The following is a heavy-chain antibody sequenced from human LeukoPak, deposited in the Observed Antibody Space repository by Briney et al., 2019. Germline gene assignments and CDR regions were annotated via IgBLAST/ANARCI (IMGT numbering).Heavy chain of an antibody. CDR3: TRDLMDYDVLTGLHHYYMDV. CDR1: GFTFSSYW. CDR2: INGDGRNI. J-gene: IGHJ6*02. Sequence: GGSLRLSCVASGFTFSSYWMHWVRQDPRKGLVWVSRINGDGRNINYADSVRGRFTISRDNAKNTLYLQMSTLKVEDTAVYYCTRDLMDYDVLTGLHHYYMDVWGQGTTVTVSS. D-gene: IGHD3-9*01. V-gene: IGHV3-74*01.